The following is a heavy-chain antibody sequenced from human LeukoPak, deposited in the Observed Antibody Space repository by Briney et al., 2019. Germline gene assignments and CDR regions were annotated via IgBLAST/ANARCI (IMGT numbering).Heavy chain of an antibody. CDR1: GFTFDDYA. Sequence: SGGSLRLSCAASGFTFDDYAMHWVRQAPGKGLEWVSAISGSGGSTYYVDSVRGRFTISRDNSKDTLYLQMNSLRAEDTAIYYCAKDAMVRGVIKGVDYFDYWGQGTLVTVSS. V-gene: IGHV3-23*01. D-gene: IGHD3-10*01. CDR3: AKDAMVRGVIKGVDYFDY. J-gene: IGHJ4*02. CDR2: ISGSGGST.